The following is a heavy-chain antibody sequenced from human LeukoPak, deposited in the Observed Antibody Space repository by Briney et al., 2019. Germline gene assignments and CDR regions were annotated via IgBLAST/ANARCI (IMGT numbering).Heavy chain of an antibody. V-gene: IGHV1-2*02. Sequence: GASVKVSCKASGYTFTGKYMHWMRQAPGQGLEWMGWINPNTGGTNYAQKFQGRVTMTRDTSISTAYMELSSLISDDTAVYYCAREQWELRSFDSWGQGTLVTVSS. D-gene: IGHD1-26*01. CDR2: INPNTGGT. CDR1: GYTFTGKY. J-gene: IGHJ4*02. CDR3: AREQWELRSFDS.